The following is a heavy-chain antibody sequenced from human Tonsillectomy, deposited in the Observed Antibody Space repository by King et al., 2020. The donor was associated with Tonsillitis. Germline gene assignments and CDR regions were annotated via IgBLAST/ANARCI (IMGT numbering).Heavy chain of an antibody. J-gene: IGHJ4*02. V-gene: IGHV4-4*02. CDR1: GGSISSNNW. Sequence: QLQESGPGLVKPSGTLSLSCAVSGGSISSNNWWRWVRQPPGKGLEWIGEIYHSGSTNYTPSLKSRVTISVDKSKNQFSLKLSSVTAADTAVYYCARVRGISGTKFDFWGQGTLVTVSS. CDR3: ARVRGISGTKFDF. D-gene: IGHD1-14*01. CDR2: IYHSGST.